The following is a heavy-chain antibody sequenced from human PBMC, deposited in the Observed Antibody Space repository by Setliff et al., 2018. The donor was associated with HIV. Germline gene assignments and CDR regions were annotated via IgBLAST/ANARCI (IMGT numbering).Heavy chain of an antibody. V-gene: IGHV4-59*11. CDR1: GGSISSHY. D-gene: IGHD3-22*01. Sequence: SETLSLTCTVSGGSISSHYWSWIRQPPGKGLEWIGYIYYSGSTNYNPSLKSRVTISVDTSKNLFSLKLSSVTAADTAVYYCARVIEGGSGSMDYWGQGTLVTVSS. CDR3: ARVIEGGSGSMDY. CDR2: IYYSGST. J-gene: IGHJ4*02.